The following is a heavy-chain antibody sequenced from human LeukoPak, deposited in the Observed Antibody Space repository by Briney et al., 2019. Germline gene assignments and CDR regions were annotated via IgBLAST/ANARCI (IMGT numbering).Heavy chain of an antibody. CDR1: GDSVSSNSAA. J-gene: IGHJ6*03. CDR2: TYYRSKWYY. D-gene: IGHD3-22*01. V-gene: IGHV6-1*01. CDR3: ARVAYYYDSSGSLNYYYYYMDV. Sequence: SQTLSLTCAISGDSVSSNSAAWNWIRQSPSRGLEWLGRTYYRSKWYYDYAVSVKSRITINPDTSKNQFSLQLNSVTPEDTAVYYCARVAYYYDSSGSLNYYYYYMDVWGKGTTVTVSS.